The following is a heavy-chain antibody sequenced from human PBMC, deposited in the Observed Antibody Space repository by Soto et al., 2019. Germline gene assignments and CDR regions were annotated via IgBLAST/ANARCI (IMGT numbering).Heavy chain of an antibody. CDR2: FDPEDGET. J-gene: IGHJ5*02. CDR3: ATVKDYGDYAWFDP. V-gene: IGHV1-24*01. CDR1: GYTLTELS. Sequence: ASVKVSCKVSGYTLTELSMHWVREAPGKGLEWMGGFDPEDGETIYAQKFQGRVTMTEDTSTDTAYMELSSLRSEDTAVYYCATVKDYGDYAWFDPWGQGTLVTVSS. D-gene: IGHD4-17*01.